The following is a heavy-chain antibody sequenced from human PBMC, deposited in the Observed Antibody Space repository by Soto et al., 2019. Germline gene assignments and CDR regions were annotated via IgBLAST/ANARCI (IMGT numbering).Heavy chain of an antibody. CDR2: IYYSGST. V-gene: IGHV4-31*03. CDR3: ARAKGCSSTSCYDSFDY. CDR1: GGSISSGGHY. D-gene: IGHD2-2*01. Sequence: SETLSLTCTVSGGSISSGGHYWSWIRQHPGKGLEWIGYIYYSGSTYYNPSLKSRVTISVDTSKNQFSLKLSSVTAADTAVYYCARAKGCSSTSCYDSFDYWGQGTLVTVSS. J-gene: IGHJ4*02.